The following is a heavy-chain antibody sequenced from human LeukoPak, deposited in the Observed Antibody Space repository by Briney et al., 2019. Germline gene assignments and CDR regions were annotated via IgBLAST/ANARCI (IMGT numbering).Heavy chain of an antibody. CDR1: GGSISSYY. Sequence: SETLSLTCTVSGGSISSYYWSWIRQPPGKGLEWIGYIYYSGSTNYNPSLKSRVTTSVDTSKNQFSLKLSSVTAADTAVYYCARVIVVVPAAPSRHYYYYYMDVWGKGTTVTVSS. CDR2: IYYSGST. D-gene: IGHD2-2*01. CDR3: ARVIVVVPAAPSRHYYYYYMDV. J-gene: IGHJ6*03. V-gene: IGHV4-59*01.